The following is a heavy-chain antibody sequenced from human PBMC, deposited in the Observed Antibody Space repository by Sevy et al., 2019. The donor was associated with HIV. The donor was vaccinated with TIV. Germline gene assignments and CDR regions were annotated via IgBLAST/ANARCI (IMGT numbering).Heavy chain of an antibody. CDR1: GYSFTSYW. CDR3: ARRRPYYDFWSGYYDY. Sequence: GESLKISCKGSGYSFTSYWIGWVRQMPGKGLEWMGIIYPGDSDTRYSPSFQGQVTISADKSISTAYLQWSSLKASDHAMYYCARRRPYYDFWSGYYDYWGQGTLVTVSS. CDR2: IYPGDSDT. V-gene: IGHV5-51*01. J-gene: IGHJ4*02. D-gene: IGHD3-3*01.